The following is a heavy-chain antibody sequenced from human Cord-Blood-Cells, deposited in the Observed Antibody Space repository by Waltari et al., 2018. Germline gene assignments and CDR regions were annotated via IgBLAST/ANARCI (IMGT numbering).Heavy chain of an antibody. CDR1: GYTFTGYY. Sequence: QVQLVQSGAEVKKPGASVKVSCKASGYTFTGYYMPWLRQAPGQGLEWMGWINPNSGGTNYAQKFQGRVTMTRDTSISTAYMELSRLRSDDTAVYYCARTNWGFQTDAFDIWGQGTMVTVSS. CDR3: ARTNWGFQTDAFDI. V-gene: IGHV1-2*02. D-gene: IGHD7-27*01. J-gene: IGHJ3*02. CDR2: INPNSGGT.